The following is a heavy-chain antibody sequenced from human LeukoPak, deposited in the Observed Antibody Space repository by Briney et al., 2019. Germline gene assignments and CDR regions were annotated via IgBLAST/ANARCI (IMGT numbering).Heavy chain of an antibody. J-gene: IGHJ4*02. D-gene: IGHD3-16*02. CDR1: GFTFSSYW. CDR3: ARDRNDYVWGSYRVDY. V-gene: IGHV3-74*01. CDR2: INSDGSST. Sequence: SGGSLRLSCAASGFTFSSYWMHWVRQAPGKGLVWVSRINSDGSSTSYADSVKGRFTISRDNAKNSLYLQMNSLRAEDTAVYYCARDRNDYVWGSYRVDYWGQGTLVTVSS.